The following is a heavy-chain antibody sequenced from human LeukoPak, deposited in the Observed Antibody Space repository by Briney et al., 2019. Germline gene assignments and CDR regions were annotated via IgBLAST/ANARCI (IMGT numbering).Heavy chain of an antibody. CDR2: IYYSGST. CDR1: GGSISSSSYY. V-gene: IGHV4-39*07. D-gene: IGHD6-19*01. Sequence: SETLSLTCTVSGGSISSSSYYWGWIRQPPGKGLEWIGSIYYSGSTYYNPSLKSRVTISVDTSKNQFSLKLSSVTAADTAVYYCASIFSNLAVARRWGQGTLVTVSS. CDR3: ASIFSNLAVARR. J-gene: IGHJ4*02.